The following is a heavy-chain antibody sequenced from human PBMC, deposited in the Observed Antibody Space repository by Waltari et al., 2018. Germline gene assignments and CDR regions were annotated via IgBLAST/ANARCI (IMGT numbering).Heavy chain of an antibody. CDR2: IKQDGSGK. J-gene: IGHJ4*02. V-gene: IGHV3-7*01. CDR1: GFTFSSYW. Sequence: EVQLVESGGGLVQPGGSLRLSCAASGFTFSSYWMSWVRQAPGKGLEWVANIKQDGSGKYYVDSVKGRFTISRDNAKNSLYLQMNSLRAEDTAVYYCARDRGIAAAGRSGDYFDYWGQGTLVTVSS. CDR3: ARDRGIAAAGRSGDYFDY. D-gene: IGHD6-13*01.